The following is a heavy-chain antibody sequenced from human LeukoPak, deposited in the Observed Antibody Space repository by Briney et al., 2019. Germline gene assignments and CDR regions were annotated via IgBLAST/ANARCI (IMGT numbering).Heavy chain of an antibody. CDR1: GYTFTGYY. Sequence: ASVKVSCKASGYTFTGYYMHWVRQAPGQGLEWMGWITPNNGGTNYAQNLQGRVTITRDTSMSTAYMELTSLRSDDTAIYYCARLINGGRAFDIWGQGTVVTVSS. D-gene: IGHD3-16*01. J-gene: IGHJ3*02. CDR3: ARLINGGRAFDI. CDR2: ITPNNGGT. V-gene: IGHV1-2*02.